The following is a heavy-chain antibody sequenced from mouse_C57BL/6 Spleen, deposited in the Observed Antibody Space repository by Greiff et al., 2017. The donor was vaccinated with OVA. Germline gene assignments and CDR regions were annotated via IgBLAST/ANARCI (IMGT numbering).Heavy chain of an antibody. CDR2: IYPSDSET. CDR1: GYTFTSYW. V-gene: IGHV1-61*01. J-gene: IGHJ1*03. CDR3: ARGYYDYDEWYFDV. Sequence: QVQLQQPGAELVRPGSSVKLSCKASGYTFTSYWMDWVKQRPGQGLEWIGNIYPSDSETHYNQKFKDKATLTVDKSSSTAYMQLSSLTSEDSAVYYCARGYYDYDEWYFDVWGTGTTVTVSS. D-gene: IGHD2-4*01.